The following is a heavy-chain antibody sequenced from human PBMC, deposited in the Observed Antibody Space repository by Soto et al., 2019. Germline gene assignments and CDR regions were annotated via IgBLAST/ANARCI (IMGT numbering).Heavy chain of an antibody. Sequence: QVQLVESGGGVVQPGRSLRLSCAASGFTFRSYAMHWVRQAPGKGLEWVAVISYDGSNKYYADSVKGRLTISRDNSKNSLYLQMNSLRAEDTAVYYCAREGGYGTPYYYGMDVWGQGTTVTVSS. V-gene: IGHV3-30-3*01. D-gene: IGHD6-13*01. CDR2: ISYDGSNK. CDR1: GFTFRSYA. CDR3: AREGGYGTPYYYGMDV. J-gene: IGHJ6*02.